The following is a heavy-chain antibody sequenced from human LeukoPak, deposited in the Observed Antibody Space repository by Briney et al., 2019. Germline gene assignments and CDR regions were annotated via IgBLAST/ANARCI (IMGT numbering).Heavy chain of an antibody. J-gene: IGHJ6*02. CDR2: INPNSGGT. D-gene: IGHD6-19*01. CDR1: GYTFTSYY. Sequence: ASVKVSCKASGYTFTSYYIHWVRQAPGQGLEWMGRINPNSGGTNYAQKFQGRVTMTRDTSISTAYMELSRLRSDDTAVYYCARVWGVTPGIAVAGTWYYYGMDVWGQGTTVTVSS. CDR3: ARVWGVTPGIAVAGTWYYYGMDV. V-gene: IGHV1-2*06.